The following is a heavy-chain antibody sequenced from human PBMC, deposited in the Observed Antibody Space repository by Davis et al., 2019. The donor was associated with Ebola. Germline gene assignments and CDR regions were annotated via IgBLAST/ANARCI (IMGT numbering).Heavy chain of an antibody. CDR2: IYPGDSDT. CDR1: GYSFSKYW. D-gene: IGHD3-10*01. CDR3: ATYYGAGYYYFDY. J-gene: IGHJ4*02. V-gene: IGHV5-51*01. Sequence: ESLKIPCQGSGYSFSKYWIGWVRQMPRKGLEWVGIIYPGDSDTRYSPSFQGQVTISADKTISTAYLQWSSLKASDTAMYYCATYYGAGYYYFDYWGQGTLVTVSS.